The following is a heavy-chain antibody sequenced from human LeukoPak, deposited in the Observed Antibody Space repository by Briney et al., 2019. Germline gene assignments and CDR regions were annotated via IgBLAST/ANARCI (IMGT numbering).Heavy chain of an antibody. CDR2: IKSKTDGGTT. CDR3: TTRTTVVTDAFDI. Sequence: GGSLRLSCAASGFTFSNAWMSWVRQAPGKGLEWVGRIKSKTDGGTTDYAAPVKGRFNISRDDSKNTLYLQMNSLKTEDTAVYYCTTRTTVVTDAFDIWGQGTMVTVSS. V-gene: IGHV3-15*01. CDR1: GFTFSNAW. D-gene: IGHD4-23*01. J-gene: IGHJ3*02.